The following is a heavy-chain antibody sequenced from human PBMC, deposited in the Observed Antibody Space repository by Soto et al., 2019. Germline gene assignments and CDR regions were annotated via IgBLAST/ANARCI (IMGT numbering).Heavy chain of an antibody. V-gene: IGHV3-48*02. CDR1: EFTFSSNS. J-gene: IGHJ4*02. D-gene: IGHD6-19*01. CDR3: ARDSPPGWHLDY. CDR2: ISSSSSTI. Sequence: EAQLVESGGGLVQPGGSLRLSCAASEFTFSSNSMNWVRQAPGKGLEWISYISSSSSTIYYADSVRGRFTISRDNAKNLLYLQRNSLRDEDTDVYYCARDSPPGWHLDYWGQGTLVTVSS.